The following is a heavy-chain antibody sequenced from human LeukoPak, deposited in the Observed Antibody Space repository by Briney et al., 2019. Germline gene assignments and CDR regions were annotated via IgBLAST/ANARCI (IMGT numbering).Heavy chain of an antibody. V-gene: IGHV4-4*07. CDR2: KYARGSS. CDR3: ARGRYCSADICTGGDSFDI. Sequence: SETLSLTCTVSGGSISNYYWSWIRQPAGKGLEWIGRKYARGSSDYNPPVQSRVTMSVDTSKNQFSLKLRSVTAADTAVYYCARGRYCSADICTGGDSFDIWGQGTMVSVSP. J-gene: IGHJ3*02. D-gene: IGHD2-15*01. CDR1: GGSISNYY.